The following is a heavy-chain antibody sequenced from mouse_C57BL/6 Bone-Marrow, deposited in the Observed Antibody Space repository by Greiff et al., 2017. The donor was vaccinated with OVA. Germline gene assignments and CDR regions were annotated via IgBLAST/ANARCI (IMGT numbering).Heavy chain of an antibody. J-gene: IGHJ3*01. CDR3: AKRAWFAY. V-gene: IGHV1-12*01. CDR2: IYPGNGDT. Sequence: QVQLQQSGAELVRPGASVKMSCKASGYTFTSYYMHWVKQTPRQGLEWIGAIYPGNGDTSYNQKFKGKATLTVDKSYSTAYMQLSSLTSEDSAVYFCAKRAWFAYWGQGTLVTVSA. CDR1: GYTFTSYY.